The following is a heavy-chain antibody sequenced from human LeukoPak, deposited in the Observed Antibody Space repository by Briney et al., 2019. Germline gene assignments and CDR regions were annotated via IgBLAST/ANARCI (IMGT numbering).Heavy chain of an antibody. CDR2: ISYDGSNK. CDR3: ARVKPNYYGMDV. J-gene: IGHJ6*02. Sequence: PGRSLRLSCTASGFSFSDYGMHWVRQAPGKGLEWVAVISYDGSNKYYADSVKGRFTISRDNSKNTLFLQMNSLRAEDTAVYYCARVKPNYYGMDVWGQGTTVTVSS. CDR1: GFSFSDYG. V-gene: IGHV3-30*19.